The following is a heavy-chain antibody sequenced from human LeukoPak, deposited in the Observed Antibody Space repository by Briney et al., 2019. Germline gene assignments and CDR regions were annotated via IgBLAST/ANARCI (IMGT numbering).Heavy chain of an antibody. CDR1: GYTFTSYG. D-gene: IGHD6-19*01. Sequence: ASVKVSCKASGYTFTSYGISWVRQAPGQGLEWMGWISAYNGNTNYAQKLQGRVTMTTDTSTSTAYMELRSLRSDDTAIYYCARVIEKISGQWLEAWDYWGQGTLVTVSS. CDR2: ISAYNGNT. J-gene: IGHJ4*02. V-gene: IGHV1-18*01. CDR3: ARVIEKISGQWLEAWDY.